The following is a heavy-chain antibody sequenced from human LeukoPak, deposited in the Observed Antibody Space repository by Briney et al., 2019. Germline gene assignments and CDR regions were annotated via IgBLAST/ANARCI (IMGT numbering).Heavy chain of an antibody. CDR3: ATVVAVADYFDY. V-gene: IGHV1-2*02. D-gene: IGHD6-19*01. CDR2: INPNSGDT. CDR1: GYTFTGYY. Sequence: ASVKVSCKASGYTFTGYYLHWVRLAPGQGLEWMGWINPNSGDTNYAQKFQGRVTMTRDTSISTAYMELTRLTSDDTAVYYCATVVAVADYFDYWGQGTLVTVS. J-gene: IGHJ4*02.